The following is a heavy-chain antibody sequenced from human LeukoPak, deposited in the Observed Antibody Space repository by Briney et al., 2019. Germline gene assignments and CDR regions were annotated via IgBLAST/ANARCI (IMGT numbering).Heavy chain of an antibody. V-gene: IGHV3-48*03. CDR1: GFTFSSYE. CDR2: ISSSGRAI. Sequence: GGSLRLSCAGSGFTFSSYEMNWVRQAPGKGLEWVSYISSSGRAIYYADSVKGRFTISRDNSKNTLYLQMNSLRAEDTAVYYCAKVRRGLQNYYWGQGTLVTVSS. J-gene: IGHJ4*02. D-gene: IGHD5-18*01. CDR3: AKVRRGLQNYY.